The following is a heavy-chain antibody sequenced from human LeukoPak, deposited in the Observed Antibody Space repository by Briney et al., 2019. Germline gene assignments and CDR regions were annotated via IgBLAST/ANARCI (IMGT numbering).Heavy chain of an antibody. Sequence: GGSLRLSCVASGFTFSGNWMTWVRQAPGKGLEWLAIINEGGGLTYYVDSVKGRFTISRDNANNSLFLQLISLTVDDTAVCYCARVGRSGWDFDHWGQGTLVTVSS. J-gene: IGHJ4*02. CDR2: INEGGGLT. V-gene: IGHV3-7*01. CDR1: GFTFSGNW. D-gene: IGHD6-19*01. CDR3: ARVGRSGWDFDH.